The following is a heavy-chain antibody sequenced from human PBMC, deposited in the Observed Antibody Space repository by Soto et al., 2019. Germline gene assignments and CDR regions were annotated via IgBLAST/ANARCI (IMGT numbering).Heavy chain of an antibody. Sequence: GESLKISCKGSGYSFTSYWISWVRQMPGKGLEWMGRIDPSDFYTNYSPSFQGHVTISADKSISTAYLQWSSLKASDTAVYYCGRAGSRNKWSDAPIDYWGQGTPVTVSS. V-gene: IGHV5-10-1*01. CDR1: GYSFTSYW. CDR3: GRAGSRNKWSDAPIDY. CDR2: IDPSDFYT. D-gene: IGHD2-15*01. J-gene: IGHJ4*02.